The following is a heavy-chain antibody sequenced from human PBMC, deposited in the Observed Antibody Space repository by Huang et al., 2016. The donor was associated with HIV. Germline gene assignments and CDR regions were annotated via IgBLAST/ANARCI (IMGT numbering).Heavy chain of an antibody. CDR2: RNSPGNKK. J-gene: IGHJ4*02. Sequence: EVHLVESGGGLVKPGGSLRLSCVGSGLTFSDLSMNWVRQTPGRGLEWVSCRNSPGNKKSYADAVKGRFTISRDNSKNSLFLQMSNLRADDTAVYYCARLTNFDDTYWGRGTLVTVSP. D-gene: IGHD2-8*01. V-gene: IGHV3-21*06. CDR1: GLTFSDLS. CDR3: ARLTNFDDTY.